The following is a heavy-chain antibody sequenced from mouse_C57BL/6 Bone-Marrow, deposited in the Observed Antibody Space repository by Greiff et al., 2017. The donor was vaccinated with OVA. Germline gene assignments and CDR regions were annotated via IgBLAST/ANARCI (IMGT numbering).Heavy chain of an antibody. CDR1: GYTFTSYW. J-gene: IGHJ1*03. CDR2: IHPNSGST. V-gene: IGHV1-64*01. CDR3: ARGDYGREYFDV. D-gene: IGHD1-1*01. Sequence: QVQLQQPGAELVKPGASVKLSCKASGYTFTSYWMHWVKQRPGQGLEWIGMIHPNSGSTNYNEKFKSKATLTVDKSSSTAYMQLSSLTSEDSAVYYCARGDYGREYFDVWGTGTTVTVSS.